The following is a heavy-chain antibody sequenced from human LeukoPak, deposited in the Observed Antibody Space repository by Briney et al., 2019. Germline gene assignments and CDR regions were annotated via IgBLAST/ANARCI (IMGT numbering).Heavy chain of an antibody. Sequence: SETLSLTCTVSGSSISSSSYYWGWIRQPPGKGLEWIGSIYYSGSTYYNPSLKSRVTISVDTSKNQFSLKLSSVTAADTAVYYCARHVGMVAALTDYWGQGTLVTVSS. CDR3: ARHVGMVAALTDY. J-gene: IGHJ4*02. V-gene: IGHV4-39*01. CDR2: IYYSGST. D-gene: IGHD2-15*01. CDR1: GSSISSSSYY.